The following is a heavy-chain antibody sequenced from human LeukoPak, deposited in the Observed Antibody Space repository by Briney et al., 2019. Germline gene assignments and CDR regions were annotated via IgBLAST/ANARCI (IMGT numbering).Heavy chain of an antibody. Sequence: SETLSLTCTVSGGSVSSYYWSWIRQPPGKGLEWIGYIYYSGSTNYNPSLKSRVTISVDTSKNQFSLKLSSVTAADTAVYYCARLGTTVSYWYFDLWGRGTLVTVSS. D-gene: IGHD4-17*01. CDR3: ARLGTTVSYWYFDL. CDR2: IYYSGST. V-gene: IGHV4-59*08. J-gene: IGHJ2*01. CDR1: GGSVSSYY.